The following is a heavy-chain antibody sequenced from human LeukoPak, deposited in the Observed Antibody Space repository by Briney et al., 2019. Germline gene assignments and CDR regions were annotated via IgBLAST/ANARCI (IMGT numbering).Heavy chain of an antibody. CDR2: IIPIFGTA. CDR3: ATQKGYSNYDFDY. Sequence: SVKVSCKASGGTFSSYAISWVRQAPGQGLEWMGGIIPIFGTANYAQKIQGRVTITADESTSTAYMELSSLRSEDTAVYYCATQKGYSNYDFDYWGQGTLVTVSS. CDR1: GGTFSSYA. J-gene: IGHJ4*02. D-gene: IGHD4-11*01. V-gene: IGHV1-69*13.